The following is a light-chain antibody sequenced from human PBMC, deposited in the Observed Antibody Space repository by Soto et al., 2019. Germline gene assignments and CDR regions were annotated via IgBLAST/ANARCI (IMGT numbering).Light chain of an antibody. CDR3: AVWDDSLNGVV. J-gene: IGLJ2*01. CDR2: NNN. CDR1: SSNIGSYT. Sequence: QSVLTQPPSASGAPGQRVTISCSGSSSNIGSYTVDWYQQLPGTAPKLLIYNNNQRPSGVPDRFSGSKSGTSASLAISGLRSEVEADYYCAVWDDSLNGVVFGGGTKLTAL. V-gene: IGLV1-44*01.